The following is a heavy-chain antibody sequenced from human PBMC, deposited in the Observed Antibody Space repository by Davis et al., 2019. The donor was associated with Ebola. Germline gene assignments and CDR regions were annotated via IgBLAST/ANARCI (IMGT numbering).Heavy chain of an antibody. CDR1: GGSISSYY. CDR2: IYYSGST. CDR3: ARDPHALGYCSGGSCSTYGMDV. V-gene: IGHV4-59*01. D-gene: IGHD2-15*01. Sequence: SETLSLTCTVSGGSISSYYWSWIRQPPGKGLEWNGYIYYSGSTNYNPSLKSRVTISVDTSKNQFSLKLSSVTAADTAVYYCARDPHALGYCSGGSCSTYGMDVWGQGTTVTVSS. J-gene: IGHJ6*02.